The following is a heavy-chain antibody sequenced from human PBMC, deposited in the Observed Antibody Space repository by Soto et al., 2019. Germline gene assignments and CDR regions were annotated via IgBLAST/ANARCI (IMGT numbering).Heavy chain of an antibody. D-gene: IGHD4-17*01. CDR3: ARDDYGDYNS. CDR1: GGTFSSYA. J-gene: IGHJ5*02. Sequence: QVQLVQSGAEVKKPGSSVKVSCKASGGTFSSYAISWLRQAPGQGLEWMGGTIPIFGTANYAQKFQGRFTITADESTSTAYMELRSLRFEDTAVYYCARDDYGDYNSWGQGTLVTVSS. CDR2: TIPIFGTA. V-gene: IGHV1-69*01.